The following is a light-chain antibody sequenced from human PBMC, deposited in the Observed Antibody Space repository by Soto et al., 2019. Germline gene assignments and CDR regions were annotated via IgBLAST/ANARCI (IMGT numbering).Light chain of an antibody. V-gene: IGKV1-39*01. J-gene: IGKJ4*01. CDR2: AAS. CDR1: QSISTY. CDR3: QHSYTTPLT. Sequence: DIQRTQSPSSLSASVGDRVTITCRASQSISTYLNWYQQKPGRAPKLLIYAASSLQSGVPSRFSGTGSGTDFTLTISSLQPQDFATYYCQHSYTTPLTFGGGTKVDIK.